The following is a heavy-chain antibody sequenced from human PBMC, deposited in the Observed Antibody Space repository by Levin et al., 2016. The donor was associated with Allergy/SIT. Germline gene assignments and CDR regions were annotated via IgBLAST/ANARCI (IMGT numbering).Heavy chain of an antibody. CDR2: IYYSGST. V-gene: IGHV4-39*07. Sequence: GSLRLSCTVSGGSISSSSYYWGWIRQPPGKGLEWIGSIYYSGSTYYNPSLKSRVTISVDTSENQFSLNLSSVTAADTALYYCARGRAHWNPPFDYWGQGTLVIVSS. D-gene: IGHD1-1*01. J-gene: IGHJ4*02. CDR3: ARGRAHWNPPFDY. CDR1: GGSISSSSYY.